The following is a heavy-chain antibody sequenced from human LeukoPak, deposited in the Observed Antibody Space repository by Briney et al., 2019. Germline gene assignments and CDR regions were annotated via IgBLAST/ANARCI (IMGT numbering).Heavy chain of an antibody. D-gene: IGHD2-2*01. J-gene: IGHJ6*02. CDR3: ATDGPAAMGADYLYGLDV. CDR2: IIPLLDIT. V-gene: IGHV1-69*04. CDR1: GGTLSNYG. Sequence: SVKVSCKASGGTLSNYGISWVRQAPGQGLEWMGRIIPLLDITTYAERFQGRVTITADKSTSTAYMDVSSLRSEDTAVYYCATDGPAAMGADYLYGLDVWGQGTTVTVSS.